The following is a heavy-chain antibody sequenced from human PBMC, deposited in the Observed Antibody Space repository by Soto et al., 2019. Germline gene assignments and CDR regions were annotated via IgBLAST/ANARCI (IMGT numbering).Heavy chain of an antibody. CDR1: GFTFTRHS. J-gene: IGHJ3*02. D-gene: IGHD2-21*02. Sequence: EVQLVESGGGLVKPGGSLRLSCAASGFTFTRHSMNWVRQAPGKGLEWVSCISGTGTFIYYSDSVKGRFTISRDDAKTSLYPQMNSLTAEDTAVYYCARGSGTDTGDALDIWGPGTMVTVS. V-gene: IGHV3-21*06. CDR2: ISGTGTFI. CDR3: ARGSGTDTGDALDI.